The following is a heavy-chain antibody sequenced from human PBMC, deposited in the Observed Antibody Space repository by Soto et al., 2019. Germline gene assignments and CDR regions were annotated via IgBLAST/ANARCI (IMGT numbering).Heavy chain of an antibody. V-gene: IGHV4-59*01. CDR3: ARADEYYYDSSGPSYAFDI. J-gene: IGHJ3*02. Sequence: PSETLSLTCTVSGGSISSYYWSWTRQPPGKGLEWIGYIYYSGSTNYNPSLKSRVTISVDTSKNQFSLKLSSVTAADTAVYYCARADEYYYDSSGPSYAFDIWGQGTMVTVSS. CDR1: GGSISSYY. D-gene: IGHD3-22*01. CDR2: IYYSGST.